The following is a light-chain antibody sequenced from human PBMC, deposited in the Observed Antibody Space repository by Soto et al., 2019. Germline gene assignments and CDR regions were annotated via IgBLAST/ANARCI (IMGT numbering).Light chain of an antibody. V-gene: IGKV3-20*01. J-gene: IGKJ5*01. CDR1: QSVSSSY. CDR2: AAS. CDR3: QQFKSYPPIT. Sequence: ELVLTHPPGTLSLSPRARATLFCRTIQSVSSSYLAWYQQKPGQAPRLLLYAASSRATGIPARFSGSGAGTDFSLTTSNLQPEDFATYHCQQFKSYPPITFGQGTQLDI.